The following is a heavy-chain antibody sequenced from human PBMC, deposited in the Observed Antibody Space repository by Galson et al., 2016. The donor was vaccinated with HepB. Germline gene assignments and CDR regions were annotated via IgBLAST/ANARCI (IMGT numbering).Heavy chain of an antibody. CDR3: AAAYWDQILPRGFEF. CDR2: FDPEAGKT. J-gene: IGHJ4*02. CDR1: GYTLTELS. D-gene: IGHD2-15*01. Sequence: SVKVSCKVSGYTLTELSMHWVRQAPGKGLEWMGGFDPEAGKTIYSQKFQGRITVTAETSADTIYMEVTSLRSEDTAVYYCAAAYWDQILPRGFEFWGRGTPITASS. V-gene: IGHV1-24*01.